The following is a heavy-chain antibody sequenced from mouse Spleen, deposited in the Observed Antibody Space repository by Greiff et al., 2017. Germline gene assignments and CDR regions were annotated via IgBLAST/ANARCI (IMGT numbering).Heavy chain of an antibody. CDR2: IWSGGST. V-gene: IGHV2-2*01. CDR1: GFSLTSYG. CDR3: ARLGQLGGNYFDY. J-gene: IGHJ2*01. D-gene: IGHD4-1*02. Sequence: VQRVESGPGLVQPSQSLSITCTVSGFSLTSYGVHWVRQSPGKGLEWLGVIWSGGSTDYNAAFISRLSISKDNSKSQVFFKMNSLQADDTAIYYCARLGQLGGNYFDYWGQGTTLTVSS.